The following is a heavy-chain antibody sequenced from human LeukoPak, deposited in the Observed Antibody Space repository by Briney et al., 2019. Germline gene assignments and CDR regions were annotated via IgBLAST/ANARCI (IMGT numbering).Heavy chain of an antibody. Sequence: SVKVSCKASGGTFSSYAISWVRQAPGQGLEWMGRIIPIFGTADYAQKFQGRVTITTDESTSTAYMELSSLRSEDTAVYYCAASGITMVRGVIIPKYFDYWGQGTLVTVSS. CDR2: IIPIFGTA. CDR3: AASGITMVRGVIIPKYFDY. CDR1: GGTFSSYA. J-gene: IGHJ4*02. V-gene: IGHV1-69*05. D-gene: IGHD3-10*01.